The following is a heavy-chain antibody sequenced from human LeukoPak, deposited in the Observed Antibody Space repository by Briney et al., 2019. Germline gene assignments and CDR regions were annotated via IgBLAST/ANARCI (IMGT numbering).Heavy chain of an antibody. CDR1: GGSFSGYY. CDR3: ARGLAVAGRDY. V-gene: IGHV4-34*01. CDR2: INHSGST. Sequence: SGTLSLTCAVYGGSFSGYYWSWIRQPPGKGLEWIGEINHSGSTNYNPSLKSRVTISVDTSKNQFSLKLSSVTAADTAVYYCARGLAVAGRDYWGQGTLVTVSS. J-gene: IGHJ4*02. D-gene: IGHD6-19*01.